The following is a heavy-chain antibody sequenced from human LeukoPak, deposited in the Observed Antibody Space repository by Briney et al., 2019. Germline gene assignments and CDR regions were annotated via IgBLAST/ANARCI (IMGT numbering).Heavy chain of an antibody. J-gene: IGHJ3*02. CDR1: GYSFTNYW. Sequence: GESLKISCQVSGYSFTNYWIGWVRQMPGKGLEWMGIIYPGDSDTRYSPSFQGQVTISADKSISTAYLQWSSLKASDTAMYYCARDSPYSSGWRDAFDIWGQGTMVTVSS. V-gene: IGHV5-51*01. D-gene: IGHD6-19*01. CDR2: IYPGDSDT. CDR3: ARDSPYSSGWRDAFDI.